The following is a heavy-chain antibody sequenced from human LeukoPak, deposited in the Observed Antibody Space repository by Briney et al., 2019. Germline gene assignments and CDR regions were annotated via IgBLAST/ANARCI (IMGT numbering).Heavy chain of an antibody. D-gene: IGHD5-12*01. CDR1: GFTFSIYG. Sequence: GGSLRLSCIASGFTFSIYGMHWVRQAPGKGLEWVAVISYDGSNKYYADSVKGRFTISRDNAKNSLYLQMNSLRAEDTALYYCAKVGRGSGYVGWGQGTLVTVSS. CDR2: ISYDGSNK. J-gene: IGHJ4*02. V-gene: IGHV3-30*18. CDR3: AKVGRGSGYVG.